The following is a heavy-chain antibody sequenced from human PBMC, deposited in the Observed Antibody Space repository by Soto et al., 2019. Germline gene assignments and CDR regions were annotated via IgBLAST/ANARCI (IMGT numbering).Heavy chain of an antibody. Sequence: PSVKVSCKASDYTFNDYGISWVRQAPGQGLEWMGWISAYNGNTNYAQKLQDRVTMTTDTSTSTAYMEVRSLRSDDTAVYYCARGYGNYPHYYFGMDVWGQGTTVTVSS. CDR3: ARGYGNYPHYYFGMDV. D-gene: IGHD4-4*01. CDR1: DYTFNDYG. CDR2: ISAYNGNT. J-gene: IGHJ6*02. V-gene: IGHV1-18*04.